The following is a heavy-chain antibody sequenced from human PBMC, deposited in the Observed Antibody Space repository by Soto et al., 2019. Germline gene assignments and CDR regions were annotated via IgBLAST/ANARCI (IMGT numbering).Heavy chain of an antibody. CDR1: GFTFSSYG. CDR3: AKDQWGLVLSELDY. CDR2: ISYDGSNK. Sequence: QVQLVESGGGVVQPGRSLRLSCAASGFTFSSYGMHWVRQAPGKGLEWVAVISYDGSNKYYADSVKGRFTISRDNSKNTLYLQMNSLRAEDTAGYYGAKDQWGLVLSELDYWGQGTLVTVSS. D-gene: IGHD3-16*01. J-gene: IGHJ4*02. V-gene: IGHV3-30*18.